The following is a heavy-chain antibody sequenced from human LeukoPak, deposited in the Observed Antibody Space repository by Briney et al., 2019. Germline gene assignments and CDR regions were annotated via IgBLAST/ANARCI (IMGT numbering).Heavy chain of an antibody. V-gene: IGHV1-18*04. D-gene: IGHD3-10*01. CDR2: ISAYNGNT. CDR1: GYTFTDYF. J-gene: IGHJ4*02. CDR3: ARSITMVRGVPLPYYFDY. Sequence: ASVKVSCKASGYTFTDYFMNWVRQAPGQGLEWMGWISAYNGNTNYAQKLQGRVTMTTDTSTSTAYMELRSLRSDDTAVYYCARSITMVRGVPLPYYFDYWGQGTLVTVSS.